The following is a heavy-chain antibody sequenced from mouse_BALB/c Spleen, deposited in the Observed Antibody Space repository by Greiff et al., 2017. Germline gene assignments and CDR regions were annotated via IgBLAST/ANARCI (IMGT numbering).Heavy chain of an antibody. Sequence: EVKLMESGGDLVKPGGSLKLSCAASGFTFSSYGMSWVRQTPDKRLEWVATISSGGSYTYYPDSVKGRFTISRDNAKNTLYLQMSSLKSEDTAMYYCARHYDYGYYAMDYWGQGTSVTVSS. CDR1: GFTFSSYG. CDR2: ISSGGSYT. CDR3: ARHYDYGYYAMDY. J-gene: IGHJ4*01. V-gene: IGHV5-6*01. D-gene: IGHD2-4*01.